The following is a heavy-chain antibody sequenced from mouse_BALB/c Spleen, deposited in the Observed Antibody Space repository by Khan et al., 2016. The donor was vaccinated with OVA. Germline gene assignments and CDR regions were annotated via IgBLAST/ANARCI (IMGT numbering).Heavy chain of an antibody. J-gene: IGHJ2*01. Sequence: EVELVESGGGLVQPGGSRKLSCAASGFTFSGFGMHWVRQAPEKGLEWVAFISSGSNTIYYADTVKGRFTISRDNPKKTLFLQMTGLRSEDTAMYFCARTGYYYFDYWGQGTTLTVSS. V-gene: IGHV5-17*02. CDR1: GFTFSGFG. D-gene: IGHD2-3*01. CDR2: ISSGSNTI. CDR3: ARTGYYYFDY.